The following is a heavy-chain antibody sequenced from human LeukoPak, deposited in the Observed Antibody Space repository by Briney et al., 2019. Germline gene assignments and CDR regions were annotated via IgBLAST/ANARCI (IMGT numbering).Heavy chain of an antibody. D-gene: IGHD4-17*01. CDR3: AKDHHGDYVDY. Sequence: GGSLRPSCAASGFTFSSYGMHWVRQAPGKGLEWVAVISYDGSNKYYADSVKGRFTISRGNSKNTLYLQMNSLRAEDTAVYYCAKDHHGDYVDYWGQGTLVTVSS. CDR1: GFTFSSYG. V-gene: IGHV3-30*18. CDR2: ISYDGSNK. J-gene: IGHJ4*02.